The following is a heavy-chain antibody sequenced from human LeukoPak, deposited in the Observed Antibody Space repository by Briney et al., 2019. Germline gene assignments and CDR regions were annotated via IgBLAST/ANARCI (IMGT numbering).Heavy chain of an antibody. CDR2: INPNSGGT. CDR3: ARAYSSGWYYFDY. CDR1: GYTFTGYY. D-gene: IGHD6-19*01. Sequence: ASVKVSCKASGYTFTGYYMHWVRQAPGQGREWMGWINPNSGGTNYAQKFQGRVTMTRDTSISTAYMELSRLRSDDTAVYYRARAYSSGWYYFDYWGQGTLVTVSS. V-gene: IGHV1-2*02. J-gene: IGHJ4*02.